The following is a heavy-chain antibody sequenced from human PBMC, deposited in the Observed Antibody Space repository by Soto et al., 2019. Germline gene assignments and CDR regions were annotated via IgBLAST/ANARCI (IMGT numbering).Heavy chain of an antibody. CDR1: GGTFSSYT. D-gene: IGHD2-2*01. CDR2: IIPILGIA. Sequence: QVQLGQSGAEVKKPGSSVKVSCKASGGTFSSYTISWVRQAPGQGLEWMGRIIPILGIANYAQKFQGRVTITADKSTSTAYMELSSLRSEDTAVYYCARDFEEKYGSRTSCYYFDYWGRGTLVTVAS. J-gene: IGHJ4*02. V-gene: IGHV1-69*08. CDR3: ARDFEEKYGSRTSCYYFDY.